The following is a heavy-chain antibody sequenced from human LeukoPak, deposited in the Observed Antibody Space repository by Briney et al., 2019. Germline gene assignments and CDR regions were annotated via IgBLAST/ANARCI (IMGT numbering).Heavy chain of an antibody. J-gene: IGHJ3*02. CDR3: ATRDGYNSWAMGAFDI. V-gene: IGHV3-53*01. Sequence: PGGSLRLSCAASGFTVSSNYMSWVRQAPGKGLEWVSVIYSGGSTYYADSVKGRFTISRDNSKNTLYLQMNSLRAEDTAVYYCATRDGYNSWAMGAFDIWGQGTMVTVSS. CDR2: IYSGGST. D-gene: IGHD5-24*01. CDR1: GFTVSSNY.